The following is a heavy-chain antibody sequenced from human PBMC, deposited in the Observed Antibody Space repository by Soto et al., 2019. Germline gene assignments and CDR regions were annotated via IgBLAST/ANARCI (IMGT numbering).Heavy chain of an antibody. V-gene: IGHV2-5*01. Sequence: SGPTLVNPTQPLTLTCTFSGFSFTTAGVAVGWIRQTPGGALEWLTLIYYNDDRRFSTSLKTRLTITGDTSKNQVVLSLTNVYPGDTATYFCAHSDGGYEIIYFDFWGQGIPVTVSS. CDR2: IYYNDDR. J-gene: IGHJ4*02. CDR3: AHSDGGYEIIYFDF. CDR1: GFSFTTAGVA. D-gene: IGHD5-12*01.